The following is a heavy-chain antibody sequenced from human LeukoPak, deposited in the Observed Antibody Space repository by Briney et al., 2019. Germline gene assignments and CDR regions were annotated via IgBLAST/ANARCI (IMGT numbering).Heavy chain of an antibody. J-gene: IGHJ4*02. Sequence: SETLSLTCTVSGGSISSYYWGWIRQPPGEGLEFVGHIYSGGRTNYNPSLRSRLTISIDTSKNQFSLNLRSVTAADSAVYYCARASTDSPFDYWGLGTLVTVSS. CDR3: ARASTDSPFDY. CDR2: IYSGGRT. V-gene: IGHV4-59*01. D-gene: IGHD2-21*01. CDR1: GGSISSYY.